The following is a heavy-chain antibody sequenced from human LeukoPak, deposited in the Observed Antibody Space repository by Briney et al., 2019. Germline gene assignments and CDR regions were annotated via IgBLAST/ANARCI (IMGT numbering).Heavy chain of an antibody. CDR2: ISGSGGST. Sequence: GGSLRLSCAASGFTFSNYAMSWVRQAPGKGLEWVSVISGSGGSTSYADSVKGRFTISGDNSKNTLYLQMNSLRAEDTAVYYCARRGDSSPFDYWGQGTLVTVSS. CDR3: ARRGDSSPFDY. CDR1: GFTFSNYA. V-gene: IGHV3-23*01. D-gene: IGHD3-22*01. J-gene: IGHJ4*02.